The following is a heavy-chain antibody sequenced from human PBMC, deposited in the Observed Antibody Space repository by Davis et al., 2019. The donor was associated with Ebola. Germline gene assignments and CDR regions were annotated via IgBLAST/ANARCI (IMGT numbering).Heavy chain of an antibody. CDR1: GYTFTSYY. CDR3: ARSTRVFDL. D-gene: IGHD6-13*01. V-gene: IGHV1-46*01. CDR2: INPSGGST. Sequence: ASVKVSCKASGYTFTSYYMHWVRQAPGQGLEWMGIINPSGGSTSYAQKFQGRVTMTRNTSISTAYMELSSLVSDDTAVYYCARSTRVFDLWGRGTLVTVSS. J-gene: IGHJ2*01.